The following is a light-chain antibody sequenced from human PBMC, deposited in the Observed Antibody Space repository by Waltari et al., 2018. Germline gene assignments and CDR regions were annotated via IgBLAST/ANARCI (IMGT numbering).Light chain of an antibody. V-gene: IGLV1-47*01. CDR3: AAWDDGLSGPV. CDR2: RND. Sequence: QSVLTQPPSVSGTPGQGVTISCSGSSSNIGTNYVYWYQQLPRTAPNLLIFRNDQRPSGVHDRVSAAKSGTSASLAIRGLRSEDEADYYCAAWDDGLSGPVFGGGTKLTVL. J-gene: IGLJ3*02. CDR1: SSNIGTNY.